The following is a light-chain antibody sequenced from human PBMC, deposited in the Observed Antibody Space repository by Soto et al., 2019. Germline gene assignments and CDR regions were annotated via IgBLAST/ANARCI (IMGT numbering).Light chain of an antibody. CDR3: LQDYNYPRT. Sequence: AIQMTQSPSSLSASVGDRVTITCRASQDIRTELGWYQQRPGEAPKLLIYDASTLQGGVPSRFSGSGSGTDFTLTISSLQPEDFATYYCLQDYNYPRTFGQGTKVEIK. V-gene: IGKV1-6*01. CDR1: QDIRTE. CDR2: DAS. J-gene: IGKJ1*01.